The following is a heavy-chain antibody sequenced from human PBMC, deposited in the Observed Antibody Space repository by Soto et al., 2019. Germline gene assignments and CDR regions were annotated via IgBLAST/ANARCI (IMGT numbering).Heavy chain of an antibody. J-gene: IGHJ4*02. CDR1: GLTFSSYW. Sequence: EVQLVESGGGLVQPGGSLRLSCAASGLTFSSYWMTWARQAPGKGLEWVASMNRDGSEKRYVDSVEGRFTISRDNAKNSLFLQMNSLSPDDTAVYYCGRDAGRRFDYWGPGSLVTVSS. CDR2: MNRDGSEK. D-gene: IGHD6-13*01. CDR3: GRDAGRRFDY. V-gene: IGHV3-7*01.